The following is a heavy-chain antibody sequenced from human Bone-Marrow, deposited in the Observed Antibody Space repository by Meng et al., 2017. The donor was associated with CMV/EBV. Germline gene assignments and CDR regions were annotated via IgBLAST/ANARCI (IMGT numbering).Heavy chain of an antibody. V-gene: IGHV3-30*02. CDR3: ARRSKGVGASFDY. CDR1: GFTFISYG. D-gene: IGHD1-26*01. Sequence: GGSLRLSCAASGFTFISYGIHWVRQAPGKGLEWVAFIRYDGRNKYYVDSVKGRFTISRDKSKNTLYLQMNSLRAEDTAVYYCARRSKGVGASFDYWGQGTLVTVSS. J-gene: IGHJ4*02. CDR2: IRYDGRNK.